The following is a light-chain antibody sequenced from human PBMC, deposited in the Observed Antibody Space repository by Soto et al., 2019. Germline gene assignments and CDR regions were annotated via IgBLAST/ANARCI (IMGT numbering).Light chain of an antibody. Sequence: QSALTQPASVSGSPGQSITISCTGTGSDIGYFNYVSWYQQQPGKAPKLMIYEVDNRPSGVSIRFSGSKSGSTASLTISGLQAEDEADYYCKSYAVGSTYVFGTGTKGTVL. J-gene: IGLJ1*01. CDR2: EVD. CDR1: GSDIGYFNY. CDR3: KSYAVGSTYV. V-gene: IGLV2-14*01.